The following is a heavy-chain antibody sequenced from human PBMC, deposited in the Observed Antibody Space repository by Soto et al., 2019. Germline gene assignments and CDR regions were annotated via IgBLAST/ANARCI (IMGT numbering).Heavy chain of an antibody. CDR1: GGSISSGDYY. CDR3: ARQVPIQCFNAFDI. J-gene: IGHJ3*02. D-gene: IGHD3-10*01. CDR2: IYYSGST. Sequence: SETLSLTCTVSGGSISSGDYYWSWIRQPPGKGLEWIGYIYYSGSTYYNPSLKSRVTISVDTSKNQFSLKLSSVTAADTAVYYCARQVPIQCFNAFDIWGQGTMVTVSS. V-gene: IGHV4-30-4*01.